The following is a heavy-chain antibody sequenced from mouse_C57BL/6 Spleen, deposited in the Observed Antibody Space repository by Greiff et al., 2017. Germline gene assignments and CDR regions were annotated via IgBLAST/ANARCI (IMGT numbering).Heavy chain of an antibody. CDR2: IWSGGST. J-gene: IGHJ4*01. V-gene: IGHV2-4*01. CDR1: GFSLTSYG. Sequence: VKLMESGPGLVQPSQSLSITCTVSGFSLTSYGVHWVRQPPGKGLEWLGVIWSGGSTDYNAAFISRLSISKDNSKSQVFFKMNSLQADDTAIYYCAKGVVAHYYYAMDDWGQGTSVTVSS. CDR3: AKGVVAHYYYAMDD. D-gene: IGHD1-1*01.